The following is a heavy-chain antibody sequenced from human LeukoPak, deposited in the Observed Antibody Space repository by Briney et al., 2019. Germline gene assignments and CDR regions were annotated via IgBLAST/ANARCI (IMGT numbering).Heavy chain of an antibody. CDR1: GFYFNVYN. CDR2: ISSSSNTI. D-gene: IGHD2-2*01. CDR3: APGYCTTSSCTHYFEY. J-gene: IGHJ4*02. Sequence: PGGSLRLSCATSGFYFNVYNMNWVRQASGKGLEWVSYISSSSNTIYYAESVKGRFTISRDNAKNSLYLQMNSLRAEDTAIYYCAPGYCTTSSCTHYFEYRGQGTLVPVSS. V-gene: IGHV3-48*01.